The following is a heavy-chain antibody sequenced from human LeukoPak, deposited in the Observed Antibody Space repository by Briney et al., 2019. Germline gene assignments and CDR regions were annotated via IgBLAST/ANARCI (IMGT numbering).Heavy chain of an antibody. V-gene: IGHV3-7*01. J-gene: IGHJ3*01. D-gene: IGHD2-15*01. CDR2: IKRDGSQK. Sequence: GGSLRLPCAASGFTFSSYWMSWVRQAPGKGPEWGANIKRDGSQKYYVDSVRGRFTISRDNAKNSLYLQMNSLRAEDTAVYYCARAPLGRYCSGGSCYSSSGAVDFWGQGTMVTVSS. CDR3: ARAPLGRYCSGGSCYSSSGAVDF. CDR1: GFTFSSYW.